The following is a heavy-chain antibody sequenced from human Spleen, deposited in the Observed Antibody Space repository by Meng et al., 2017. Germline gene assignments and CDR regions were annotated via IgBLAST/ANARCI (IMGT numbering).Heavy chain of an antibody. V-gene: IGHV4-39*01. Sequence: QPQLQESGPALVKPPEALSPTCSVSGGSISTSGYYWGWIRQPPGQGLEWIGSIGHSGFTYYTPSVKSRVTVSIDTSKSQFSLKLTSVTAADTAVYFCVRSSAWVRTGFDPWGQGTLVTVSS. CDR2: IGHSGFT. J-gene: IGHJ5*02. CDR1: GGSISTSGYY. D-gene: IGHD3-22*01. CDR3: VRSSAWVRTGFDP.